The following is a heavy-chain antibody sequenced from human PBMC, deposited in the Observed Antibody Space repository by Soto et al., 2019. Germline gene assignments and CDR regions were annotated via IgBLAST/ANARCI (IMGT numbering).Heavy chain of an antibody. D-gene: IGHD1-20*01. CDR3: AIWSNWNPLYYRGMDV. Sequence: GASVKVSCKVSGGAFTNYSLNWVRHAPGQGLEWRGGLIPLHNTSNYSLKLLGRGSVTADISSNTVYMHLSGLTSDDTATYYCAIWSNWNPLYYRGMDVWGKGTTVTVSS. CDR1: GGAFTNYS. J-gene: IGHJ6*03. CDR2: LIPLHNTS. V-gene: IGHV1-69*08.